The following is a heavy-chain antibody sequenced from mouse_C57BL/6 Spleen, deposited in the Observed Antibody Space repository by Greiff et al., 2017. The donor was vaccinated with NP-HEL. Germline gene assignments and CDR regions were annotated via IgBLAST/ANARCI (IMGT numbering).Heavy chain of an antibody. CDR2: IDPSDSET. V-gene: IGHV1-52*01. CDR1: GYTFTSYW. D-gene: IGHD2-4*01. Sequence: QVQLQQPGAELVRPGSSVKLSCKASGYTFTSYWMHWVKQRPIQGLEWIGNIDPSDSETHYNQKFKDKATLTVDKSSSTAYMQLSSLTSEDSAVYYCASSYYDYDWGGVDYWGQGTTLTVSS. CDR3: ASSYYDYDWGGVDY. J-gene: IGHJ2*01.